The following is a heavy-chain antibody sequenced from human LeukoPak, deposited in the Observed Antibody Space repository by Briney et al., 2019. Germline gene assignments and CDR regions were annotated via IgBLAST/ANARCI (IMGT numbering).Heavy chain of an antibody. V-gene: IGHV4-59*12. CDR3: ARGPYDFWSGYYLGGPKNWFDP. J-gene: IGHJ5*02. D-gene: IGHD3-3*01. CDR2: IYYSGST. Sequence: PSETLSLTCTVSGGYIRSYYWSWIRQPPGKGLEWIGYIYYSGSTNYNPSLKSRVTISVDTSKKQLSLKLSSVTAADTAVYYCARGPYDFWSGYYLGGPKNWFDPWGQGTLVTVSS. CDR1: GGYIRSYY.